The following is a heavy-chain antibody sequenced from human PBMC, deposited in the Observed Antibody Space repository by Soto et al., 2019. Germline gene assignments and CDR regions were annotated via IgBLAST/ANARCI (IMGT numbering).Heavy chain of an antibody. J-gene: IGHJ6*02. V-gene: IGHV3-30*18. CDR2: ISYDGSNK. D-gene: IGHD4-4*01. Sequence: GGSLRLSCAASGFTFSSYGMHWVRQAPGKGLEWVAVISYDGSNKYYADSVKGRFTISRDNSKNTLYLQMNSLRAEDTAVYYCAKRSITTYYGMDVWGQGTTVTVSS. CDR1: GFTFSSYG. CDR3: AKRSITTYYGMDV.